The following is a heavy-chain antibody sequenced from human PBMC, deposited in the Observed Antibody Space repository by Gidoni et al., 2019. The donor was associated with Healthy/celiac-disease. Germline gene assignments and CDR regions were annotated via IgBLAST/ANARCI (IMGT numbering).Heavy chain of an antibody. CDR1: GFPFDDYA. V-gene: IGHV3-9*01. D-gene: IGHD3-10*01. J-gene: IGHJ4*02. Sequence: EVQLVESGGGLVQPGRSLRLSCAASGFPFDDYAMHWVRQAPGKGLEWVSGISWNSGSIGYADSVKGRFTISRDNAKNSLYLQMNSLRAEDTALYYCAKAWFGDHGGYFDYWGQGTLVTVSS. CDR3: AKAWFGDHGGYFDY. CDR2: ISWNSGSI.